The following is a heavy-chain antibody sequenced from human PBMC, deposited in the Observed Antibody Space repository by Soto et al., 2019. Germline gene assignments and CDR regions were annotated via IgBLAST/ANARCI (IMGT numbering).Heavy chain of an antibody. CDR1: GFTFSSSA. D-gene: IGHD3-22*01. V-gene: IGHV1-58*01. Sequence: SVKVSCKASGFTFSSSAVQWVRQARGQRLEWIGWIVVGSVNTNYAQKFQGRVTITRDLSTSTAYMELSSLKSEDTAVYYCAATKGYYDTSGFHYGGQGTLVTVSS. CDR3: AATKGYYDTSGFHY. CDR2: IVVGSVNT. J-gene: IGHJ4*02.